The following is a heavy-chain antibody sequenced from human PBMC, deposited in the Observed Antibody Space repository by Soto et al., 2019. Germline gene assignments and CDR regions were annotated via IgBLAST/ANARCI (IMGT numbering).Heavy chain of an antibody. V-gene: IGHV1-69*06. J-gene: IGHJ4*02. CDR2: VIPMFLKP. D-gene: IGHD3-16*01. CDR1: GGTFDTYA. CDR3: VRGGGEMANPPPYLY. Sequence: QVQLVQSGAEVKKPGSSVKVSCKASGGTFDTYAISWVRQAPGQGLEWMGGVIPMFLKPNYAQKFKGRVTLTAVKSTNTVYMEMISLMSEDTAVYYCVRGGGEMANPPPYLYWGQGTQVTVSS.